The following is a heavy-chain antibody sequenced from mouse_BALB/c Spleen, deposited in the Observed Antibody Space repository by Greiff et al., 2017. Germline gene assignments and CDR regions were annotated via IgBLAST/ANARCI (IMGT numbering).Heavy chain of an antibody. D-gene: IGHD2-4*01. CDR3: ARSDDYDEGAWFAY. Sequence: EVKLVESGGGLVQPGGSLKLSCAASGFTFSSYTMSWVRQTPEKRLEWVAYISNGGGSTYYPDTVKGRFTISRDNAKNTLYLQMSSLKSEDTAMYYCARSDDYDEGAWFAYWGQGTLVTVSA. V-gene: IGHV5-12-2*01. CDR2: ISNGGGST. CDR1: GFTFSSYT. J-gene: IGHJ3*01.